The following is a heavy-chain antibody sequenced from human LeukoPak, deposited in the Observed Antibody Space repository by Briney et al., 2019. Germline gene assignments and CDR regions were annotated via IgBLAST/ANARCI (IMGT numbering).Heavy chain of an antibody. CDR2: INLCGST. V-gene: IGHV4-34*01. D-gene: IGHD3-10*01. CDR3: AGEWASRHRPLF. J-gene: IGHJ4*02. CDR1: GGSFSGYY. Sequence: SETLSLTCAVYGGSFSGYYWTWIRQAPGKGLEWIGEINLCGSTNYNPSLKSRVTISVDTSKNQISQNLNSLTPADAAVYYCAGEWASRHRPLFWGQGALVSVSS.